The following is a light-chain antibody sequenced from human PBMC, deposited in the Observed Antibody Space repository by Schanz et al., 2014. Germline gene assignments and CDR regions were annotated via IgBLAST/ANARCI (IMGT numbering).Light chain of an antibody. CDR1: SSDVGGYNY. Sequence: QSVLTQPASVSGSPGQSITISCTGTSSDVGGYNYVSWYQQHPGKAPKLMIYDVSNRPSGVSNRFSGSKSGNTASLTISGLQAEDEAHYYCCSFAGSHVVFGGGTKLTVL. J-gene: IGLJ2*01. CDR3: CSFAGSHVV. CDR2: DVS. V-gene: IGLV2-14*01.